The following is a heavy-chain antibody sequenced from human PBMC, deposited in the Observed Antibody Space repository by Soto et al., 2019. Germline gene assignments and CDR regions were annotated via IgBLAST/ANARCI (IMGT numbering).Heavy chain of an antibody. J-gene: IGHJ5*02. V-gene: IGHV3-21*01. Sequence: GGSLRLSCAASGFTFSSYTMNWVRQAPGKGLEWISSISSGSSYIYYAGSVKGRFTISRDNAKNSLFLQMNSLRADDTAVYYCARDILSGGAYPGSWGQGTKVTVSS. CDR2: ISSGSSYI. D-gene: IGHD3-10*01. CDR3: ARDILSGGAYPGS. CDR1: GFTFSSYT.